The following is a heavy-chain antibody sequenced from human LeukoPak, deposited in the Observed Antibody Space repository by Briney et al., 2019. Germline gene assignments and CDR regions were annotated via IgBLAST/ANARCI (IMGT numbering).Heavy chain of an antibody. CDR3: AKALTRWAFDM. V-gene: IGHV3-23*01. CDR1: GFTFSDYD. Sequence: AGGSLRLSCAASGFTFSDYDMSWVRQAPGKGLEWVSSMSLSASGKTYADSVKGRFTVSTDKAKNTLYLQMDSLRAEDTAIYYCAKALTRWAFDMWGQGTMVTVSS. CDR2: MSLSASGK. D-gene: IGHD3-16*01. J-gene: IGHJ3*02.